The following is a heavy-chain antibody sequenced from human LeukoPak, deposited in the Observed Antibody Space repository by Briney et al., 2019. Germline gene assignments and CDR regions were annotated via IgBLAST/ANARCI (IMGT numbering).Heavy chain of an antibody. Sequence: GRSLRLSCAASGFTFSSYGMHWVRQAPGKGLEWVAVISYDASYENYAGSVKGRFTISRDNSKNTLYLQMNSLRAEDTAVYYCAKDLIVSGTATILDYWGQGTLVTVSS. J-gene: IGHJ4*02. D-gene: IGHD5-24*01. V-gene: IGHV3-30*18. CDR2: ISYDASYE. CDR3: AKDLIVSGTATILDY. CDR1: GFTFSSYG.